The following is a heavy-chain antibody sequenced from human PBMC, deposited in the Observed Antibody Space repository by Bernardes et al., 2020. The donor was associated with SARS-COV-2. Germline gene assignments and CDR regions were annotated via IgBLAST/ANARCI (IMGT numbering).Heavy chain of an antibody. CDR1: GFTFSNAW. CDR2: IKTRADGGTT. V-gene: IGHV3-15*01. Sequence: GGSLRLSCAASGFTFSNAWMSWVRQAPGKGLEWLGRIKTRADGGTTDYAAPVKGRFTIPRDDSKNTLYLQMNSLKTEDTAVYYCTRAMVRGVTAPDFWGQGTLLTVSS. D-gene: IGHD3-10*01. CDR3: TRAMVRGVTAPDF. J-gene: IGHJ4*02.